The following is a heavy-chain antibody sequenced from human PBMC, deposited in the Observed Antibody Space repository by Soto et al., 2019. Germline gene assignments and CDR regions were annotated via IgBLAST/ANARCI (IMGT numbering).Heavy chain of an antibody. CDR2: VSGGGAST. CDR1: GFSFAGYA. Sequence: PGGSLRLSCAATGFSFAGYALTWVRQAPGKGLEWLSAVSGGGASTYYADSVRGRFSISRDVSGNMIYLQLNRLTAGDTATYYCAKTQTFNGYYGGFDAWGQGIRVTVSS. V-gene: IGHV3-23*01. D-gene: IGHD3-3*01. J-gene: IGHJ4*02. CDR3: AKTQTFNGYYGGFDA.